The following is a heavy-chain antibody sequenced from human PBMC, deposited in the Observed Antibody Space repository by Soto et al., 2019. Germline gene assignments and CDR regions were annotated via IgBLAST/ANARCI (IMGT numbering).Heavy chain of an antibody. CDR2: IYYSGST. CDR1: GGSISSSSYY. V-gene: IGHV4-39*01. D-gene: IGHD1-26*01. J-gene: IGHJ4*02. Sequence: QLQLQESGPGLVKPSETLSLTCTVSGGSISSSSYYWGWIRQPPGKGLEWIGSIYYSGSTYYNPSLKSRVTISVDTSKNQFSLKLSSVTAADTAVYYCARRGSYVTFDYWGQGTLVTVSS. CDR3: ARRGSYVTFDY.